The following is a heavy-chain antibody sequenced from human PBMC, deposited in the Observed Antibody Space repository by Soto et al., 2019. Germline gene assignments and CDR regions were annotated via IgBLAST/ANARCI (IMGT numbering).Heavy chain of an antibody. CDR2: ISTYNGNT. D-gene: IGHD3-10*01. Sequence: ASVKVSCKASGYTFTSYGISWVRQAPGQGLEWMGWISTYNGNTKYAQKLQGRVTMTTNTSTSTAYMELSSLRSEDTAVFYCAREHYGNSAWFDPWGQGTLVTVSS. CDR1: GYTFTSYG. J-gene: IGHJ5*02. V-gene: IGHV1-18*01. CDR3: AREHYGNSAWFDP.